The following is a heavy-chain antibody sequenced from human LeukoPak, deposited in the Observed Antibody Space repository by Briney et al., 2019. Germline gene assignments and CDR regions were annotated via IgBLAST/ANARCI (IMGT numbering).Heavy chain of an antibody. J-gene: IGHJ6*03. CDR2: IRYDGTDK. V-gene: IGHV3-30*02. CDR1: GFTFSSYG. CDR3: AKGYCSSTSCYTGYYFYMDV. D-gene: IGHD2-2*02. Sequence: QPGGSVRLSCAASGFTFSSYGMHWVRQAPGKGLEWVAFIRYDGTDKYYADSVEGRFTISRDNSKNTLYLQMNSLRAEDTAVYYCAKGYCSSTSCYTGYYFYMDVWGKGTTVTVSS.